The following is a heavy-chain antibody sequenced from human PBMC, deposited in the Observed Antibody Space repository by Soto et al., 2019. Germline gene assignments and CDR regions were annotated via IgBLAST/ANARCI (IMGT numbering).Heavy chain of an antibody. J-gene: IGHJ4*02. CDR1: GFDFSTYA. CDR2: ITYSGDTT. Sequence: VQLVESGGTLIQPGGSLRLSCAASGFDFSTYAMTWVRQAPGKGLEWVSGITYSGDTTYYADSVKGRFTISRDNFKNTVYLQLNSLRPDDTAMYYCAKDWPGTSSVTSDYWGQGTLVTVSS. CDR3: AKDWPGTSSVTSDY. V-gene: IGHV3-23*04. D-gene: IGHD4-17*01.